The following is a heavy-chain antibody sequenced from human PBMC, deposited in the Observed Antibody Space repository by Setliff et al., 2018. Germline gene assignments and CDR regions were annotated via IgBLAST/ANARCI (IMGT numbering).Heavy chain of an antibody. V-gene: IGHV4-59*01. CDR2: IYYSGST. Sequence: LETLSLTCTVSGGSISSYYWSWIRQPPGKRLEWIGYIYYSGSTNYNPSLESRVTISVDTSKNQFSLRLNSATAADTAVYYCARDSSGWSGFSRLVGVYYYYMDVWGKGTTVTVSS. D-gene: IGHD6-19*01. CDR1: GGSISSYY. CDR3: ARDSSGWSGFSRLVGVYYYYMDV. J-gene: IGHJ6*03.